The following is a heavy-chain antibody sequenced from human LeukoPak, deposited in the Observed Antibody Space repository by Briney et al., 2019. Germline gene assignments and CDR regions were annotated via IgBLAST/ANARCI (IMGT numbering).Heavy chain of an antibody. D-gene: IGHD3-10*01. CDR1: GFTFSDYY. CDR3: ARGVTMVRGVIDY. Sequence: GGSLRLSCAASGFTFSDYYMSWIRQAPGRGLEWVSYIGSSGSTIYYADSVKGRFTISRDNAKNSLYLQMNSLRAEDTAVYYCARGVTMVRGVIDYWGQGTLVTVSS. J-gene: IGHJ4*02. CDR2: IGSSGSTI. V-gene: IGHV3-11*01.